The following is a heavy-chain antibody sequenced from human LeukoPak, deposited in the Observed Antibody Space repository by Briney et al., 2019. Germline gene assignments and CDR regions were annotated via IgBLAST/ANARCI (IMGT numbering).Heavy chain of an antibody. CDR1: GGSISSGDYY. V-gene: IGHV4-31*03. CDR2: IYYSGNT. J-gene: IGHJ3*02. Sequence: PSETLSLTCTVSGGSISSGDYYWSWIRQHPGRGLDWIGYIYYSGNTYYNPSLKSRVIISVDTAKNQFSLKLSSVTAADTAVYYCARGDYGDQGAFDIWGQGTMVTVSS. D-gene: IGHD4-17*01. CDR3: ARGDYGDQGAFDI.